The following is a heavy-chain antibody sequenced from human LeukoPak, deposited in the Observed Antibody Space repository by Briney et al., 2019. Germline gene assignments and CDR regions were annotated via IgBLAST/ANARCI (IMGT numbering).Heavy chain of an antibody. V-gene: IGHV4-61*01. CDR1: GGSVSSGSDY. D-gene: IGHD6-19*01. J-gene: IGHJ4*02. CDR2: IYYTGSA. Sequence: SDTLSLTCTVSGGSVSSGSDYWSWIRQPPGKGLEWIEYIYYTGSASYDPSLKSRVTISVDTFKNQFSLRLTSATAADAAVYYCARFRGSGWYYFDYWGQGTLIAVSS. CDR3: ARFRGSGWYYFDY.